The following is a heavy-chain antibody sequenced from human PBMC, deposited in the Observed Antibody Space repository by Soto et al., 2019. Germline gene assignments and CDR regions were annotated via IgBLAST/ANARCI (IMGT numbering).Heavy chain of an antibody. Sequence: APVKVSSKASGGTFSSYAISWVRQAPGQGLEWMGGIIPIFGTANYAQKFQGRVTITADESTSTAYMELSSLRSEDTAVYYCARHPLITMIVEGYFDYWGQGTLVTVSS. CDR2: IIPIFGTA. CDR1: GGTFSSYA. D-gene: IGHD3-22*01. V-gene: IGHV1-69*13. CDR3: ARHPLITMIVEGYFDY. J-gene: IGHJ4*02.